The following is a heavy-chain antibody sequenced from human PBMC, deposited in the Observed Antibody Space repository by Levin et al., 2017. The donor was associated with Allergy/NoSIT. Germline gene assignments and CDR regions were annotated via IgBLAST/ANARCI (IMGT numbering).Heavy chain of an antibody. CDR3: ARDRPYYDSSGTYYFYGMDV. J-gene: IGHJ6*02. D-gene: IGHD3-22*01. CDR2: ISNSSSYI. Sequence: GGSLRLSCAASGLTFSSYTMNWVRQAPGKGLEWVSSISNSSSYIYYADSVKGRFTISRDNAKSSLYLQMNRLRAEDTAVYYCARDRPYYDSSGTYYFYGMDVWGQGTTVTVSS. V-gene: IGHV3-21*01. CDR1: GLTFSSYT.